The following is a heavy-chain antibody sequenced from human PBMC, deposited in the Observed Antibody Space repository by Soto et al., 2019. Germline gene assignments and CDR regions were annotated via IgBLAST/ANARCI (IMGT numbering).Heavy chain of an antibody. V-gene: IGHV4-34*01. D-gene: IGHD6-13*01. CDR2: INHSGST. J-gene: IGHJ6*03. CDR3: AGSSSYKGYYYYMDV. CDR1: GGSFSGYY. Sequence: SETLSLTCAVYGGSFSGYYWSWIRQPTGKGLEWIGEINHSGSTNYNPSLKSRVTISVDTSKNQFSLKLSSVTAADTAVYYCAGSSSYKGYYYYMDVWGKGTTVTVSS.